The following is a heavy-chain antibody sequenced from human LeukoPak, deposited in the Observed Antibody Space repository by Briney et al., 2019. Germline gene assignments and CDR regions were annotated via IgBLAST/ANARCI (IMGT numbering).Heavy chain of an antibody. CDR2: ISWDGGST. CDR3: AKDSESSSWYVEGTGSDFQH. Sequence: GGSLRLSCAASRFTFSSYAMSWVRQAPGKGLEWVSLISWDGGSTYYADSVKGRFTISRDNSKNSLYLQMNSLRTEDTALYYCAKDSESSSWYVEGTGSDFQHWGQGTLVTVSS. CDR1: RFTFSSYA. J-gene: IGHJ1*01. V-gene: IGHV3-43*01. D-gene: IGHD6-13*01.